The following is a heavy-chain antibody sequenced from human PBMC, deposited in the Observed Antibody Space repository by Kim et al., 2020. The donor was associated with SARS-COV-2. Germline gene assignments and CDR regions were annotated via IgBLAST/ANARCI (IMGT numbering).Heavy chain of an antibody. CDR1: GGTFSSYT. D-gene: IGHD3-22*01. CDR3: ARDNFNYYDSSGYYINWFDP. CDR2: IIPILGIA. V-gene: IGHV1-69*04. J-gene: IGHJ5*02. Sequence: SVKVSCKASGGTFSSYTISWVRQAPGQGLEWMGRIIPILGIANYAQKFQGRVTITADKSTSTAYMELSSLRSEDTAVYYCARDNFNYYDSSGYYINWFDPWGQGTLVTVSS.